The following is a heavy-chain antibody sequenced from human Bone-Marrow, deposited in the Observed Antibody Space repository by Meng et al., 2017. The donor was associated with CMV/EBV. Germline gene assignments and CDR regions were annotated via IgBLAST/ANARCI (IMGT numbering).Heavy chain of an antibody. CDR3: ARIYYDFWSGYYSGGRKQNYGMDV. Sequence: GSLSLTCTVSGGSISSYYWGWIRQPPGKGLEWIGSIYYSGSTYYNPSLKSRVTISVDTSKNQFSLKLSSVTAADTAVYYCARIYYDFWSGYYSGGRKQNYGMDVWGQGTTVTVSS. J-gene: IGHJ6*02. CDR1: GGSISSYY. CDR2: IYYSGST. V-gene: IGHV4-39*01. D-gene: IGHD3-3*01.